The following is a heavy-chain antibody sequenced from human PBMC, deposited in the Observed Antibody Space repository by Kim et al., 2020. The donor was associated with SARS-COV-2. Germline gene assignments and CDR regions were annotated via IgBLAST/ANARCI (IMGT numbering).Heavy chain of an antibody. CDR3: ARDPPYCSSTSCYSVHYYYGMDV. V-gene: IGHV3-21*01. D-gene: IGHD2-2*01. Sequence: GGSLRLSCAASGFTFSSYSMNWVRQAPGKGLEWVSSISSSSSYIYYADSVKGRFTISRDNAKNSLYLQMNSLRAEVTAVYYCARDPPYCSSTSCYSVHYYYGMDVWGQGTTVTVSS. CDR2: ISSSSSYI. J-gene: IGHJ6*02. CDR1: GFTFSSYS.